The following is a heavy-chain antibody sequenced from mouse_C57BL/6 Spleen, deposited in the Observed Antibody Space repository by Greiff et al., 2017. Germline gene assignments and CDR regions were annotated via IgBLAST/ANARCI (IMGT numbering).Heavy chain of an antibody. V-gene: IGHV1-55*01. CDR3: ASYYDYEGLPAWFAY. CDR2: IYPGSGST. Sequence: QVQLQQPGAELVKPGASVKMSCKASGYTFTSYWITWVKQRPGQGLEGIGDIYPGSGSTNYNEKFKSKATLTVDTSSSTAYMQLSSLTSEDSAVYYCASYYDYEGLPAWFAYWGQGTLVTVSA. J-gene: IGHJ3*01. D-gene: IGHD2-4*01. CDR1: GYTFTSYW.